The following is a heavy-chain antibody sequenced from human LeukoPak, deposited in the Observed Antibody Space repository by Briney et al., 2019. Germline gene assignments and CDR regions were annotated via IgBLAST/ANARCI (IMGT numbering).Heavy chain of an antibody. D-gene: IGHD6-19*01. V-gene: IGHV3-9*01. Sequence: GGSLRVSCAASGFTFDDYAMHWVRQAPGEGLGWVSGISWNSGSIRYADSVKGRFTISRDNAKNSLYLQMNSLRAEDTALYYSAKEYVEYSSGWYYFDYWGQGTLVTVSS. CDR3: AKEYVEYSSGWYYFDY. CDR1: GFTFDDYA. CDR2: ISWNSGSI. J-gene: IGHJ4*02.